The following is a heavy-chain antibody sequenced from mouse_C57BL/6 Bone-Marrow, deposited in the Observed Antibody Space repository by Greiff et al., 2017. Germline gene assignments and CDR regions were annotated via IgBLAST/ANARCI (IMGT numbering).Heavy chain of an antibody. Sequence: QVQLQQSGAELVRPGASVKLSCKASGYTFTDYYINWVKQRPGQGLEWIARIYPGSGNTYYNEKFKGKATLTAEKSSSTAYMQLSSLTSEDSAVYFCARYYYGSRYAMDYWGQGTSVTVSS. CDR3: ARYYYGSRYAMDY. CDR2: IYPGSGNT. J-gene: IGHJ4*01. V-gene: IGHV1-76*01. D-gene: IGHD1-1*01. CDR1: GYTFTDYY.